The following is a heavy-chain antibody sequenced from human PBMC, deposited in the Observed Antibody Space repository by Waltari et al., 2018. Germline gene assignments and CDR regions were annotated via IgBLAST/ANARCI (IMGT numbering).Heavy chain of an antibody. CDR2: ISYDGSNK. Sequence: QVQLVDSGGGVVQPGRSLRLSCAASGFTFSSYGMQGVRQGRGKGLEGVAVISYDGSNKYDADSVKGRLTICRDNSKNTLYLQMNSLIAEDTAVYYCADYGGKGYWGQGTLVTVSS. CDR1: GFTFSSYG. D-gene: IGHD4-17*01. J-gene: IGHJ4*02. CDR3: ADYGGKGY. V-gene: IGHV3-30*03.